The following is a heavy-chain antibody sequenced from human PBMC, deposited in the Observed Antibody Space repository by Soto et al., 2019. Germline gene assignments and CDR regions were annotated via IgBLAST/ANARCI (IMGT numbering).Heavy chain of an antibody. D-gene: IGHD3-16*02. J-gene: IGHJ4*02. V-gene: IGHV3-15*01. CDR2: IKSKIDGGTM. CDR1: GFTFSNAW. CDR3: TTYDYIWGSDRYRWAY. Sequence: EVQLVESGGGLVKPGGSLGLSCAASGFTFSNAWMSWVRQAPGKGLEWVARIKSKIDGGTMDHAAPLKGRFTISRDESTNTLYLQMDSLETEDTAVYYCTTYDYIWGSDRYRWAYWCQGVLVSVSS.